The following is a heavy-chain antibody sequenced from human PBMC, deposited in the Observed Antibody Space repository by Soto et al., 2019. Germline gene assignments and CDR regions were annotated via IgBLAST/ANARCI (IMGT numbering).Heavy chain of an antibody. V-gene: IGHV4-34*01. CDR3: ARTVYCSGGSCYSQHFQH. CDR1: GGSFSGYY. CDR2: INHSGST. J-gene: IGHJ1*01. Sequence: SETLSLTCAVYGGSFSGYYWSWIRQPPGKGLEWIGEINHSGSTNYNPSLKSRVTISVDTSKNQFSLKLSSVTAADTAVYYCARTVYCSGGSCYSQHFQHWGQGTPVTVSS. D-gene: IGHD2-15*01.